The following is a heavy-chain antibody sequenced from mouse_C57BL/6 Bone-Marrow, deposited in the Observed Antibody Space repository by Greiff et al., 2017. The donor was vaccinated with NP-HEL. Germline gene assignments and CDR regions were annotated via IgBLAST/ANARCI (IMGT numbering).Heavy chain of an antibody. CDR3: ARSYDYGIYYAMDY. CDR2: IYPGSGST. V-gene: IGHV1-55*01. CDR1: GYTFTSYW. Sequence: QVQLQQPGAELVKPGASVKMSCKASGYTFTSYWITWVKQRPGQGLEWIGDIYPGSGSTNYNEKCKSKATLTVDTSSSTAYMQLSSLTSEDSAVYYCARSYDYGIYYAMDYWGQGTSVTVSS. D-gene: IGHD2-4*01. J-gene: IGHJ4*01.